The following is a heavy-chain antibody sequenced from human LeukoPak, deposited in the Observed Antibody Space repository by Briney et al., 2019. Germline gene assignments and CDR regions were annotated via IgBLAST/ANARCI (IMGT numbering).Heavy chain of an antibody. CDR2: ISGSGGNT. CDR3: AKDGLKLQKYYFDY. Sequence: GETLRLSCAASGFTFSSHGMNWVRQAPGKGLEWVSGISGSGGNTYYADSVKGRFTISRDNSKNTLYLQMNSLRIEDTAVYYCAKDGLKLQKYYFDYWGQGTLVTVSS. V-gene: IGHV3-23*01. CDR1: GFTFSSHG. D-gene: IGHD5-24*01. J-gene: IGHJ4*02.